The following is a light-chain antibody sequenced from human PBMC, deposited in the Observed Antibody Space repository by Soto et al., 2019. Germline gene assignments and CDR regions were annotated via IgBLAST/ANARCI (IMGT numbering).Light chain of an antibody. CDR1: QTIFNF. CDR2: AAS. Sequence: DIQMTQSPSSLSASVGDRITITCRASQTIFNFLNWYQQKPGKAPKLVIYAASNLQSGVPSRFSGSGSCTDFTLTISSLPPEDFATYFCQQCYSSTWTFGQGTKLEI. CDR3: QQCYSSTWT. V-gene: IGKV1-39*01. J-gene: IGKJ1*01.